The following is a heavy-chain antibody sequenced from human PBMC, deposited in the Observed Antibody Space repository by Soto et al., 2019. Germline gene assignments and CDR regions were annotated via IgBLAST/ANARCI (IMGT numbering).Heavy chain of an antibody. CDR2: TSVSGAST. CDR1: GFTFFSYA. CDR3: AKDSSRSYYYYGMDV. V-gene: IGHV3-23*01. D-gene: IGHD6-13*01. J-gene: IGHJ6*02. Sequence: GGSLRLSCAAPGFTFFSYAMTWVRQAPGKGLEWVSATSVSGASTYYADSVKGRFTISRDNSKNTLYLQMNGLRAEDTAVYYCAKDSSRSYYYYGMDVWGQGTTVTVSS.